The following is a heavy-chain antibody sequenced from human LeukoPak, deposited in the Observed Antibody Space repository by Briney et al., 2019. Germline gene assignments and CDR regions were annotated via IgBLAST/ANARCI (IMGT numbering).Heavy chain of an antibody. CDR2: MSYVGIT. CDR3: TRLPLDYSLDH. Sequence: SETLSLTCTVSGDSISSTTYWWGWIRQSPGKGLEWIGSMSYVGITSYNPSLKSRATISVDTSKNQFSLMLNSVTAADTAAYYCTRLPLDYSLDHWGQGTPVSVSS. J-gene: IGHJ4*02. CDR1: GDSISSTTYW. V-gene: IGHV4-39*01. D-gene: IGHD4-11*01.